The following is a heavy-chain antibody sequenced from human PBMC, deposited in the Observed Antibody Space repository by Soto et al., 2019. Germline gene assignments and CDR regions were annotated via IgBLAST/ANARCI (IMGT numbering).Heavy chain of an antibody. J-gene: IGHJ6*03. CDR1: GGSISSSNSY. Sequence: QLQLQESGPGLVKPSETLSLTCTVSGGSISSSNSYWGWIRQPPGKGLEWIGNIYFTGTPYFNPSLKSRVIISVDTSKSQFSLRFSSVTAADTAVYYCVRRIRSNCSGGSCNGPYYYYMDVWGKGTTVTVSS. V-gene: IGHV4-39*01. CDR3: VRRIRSNCSGGSCNGPYYYYMDV. CDR2: IYFTGTP. D-gene: IGHD2-15*01.